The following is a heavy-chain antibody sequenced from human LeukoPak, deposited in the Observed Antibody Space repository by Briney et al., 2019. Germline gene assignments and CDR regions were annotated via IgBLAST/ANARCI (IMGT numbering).Heavy chain of an antibody. Sequence: GESLKISCKASGYSFTSYWIGGVRQMPGKGLEWMGIIYPSDSDTSYTPSFQGQVTISADKSISTAYLQWSSLKAADTAIYYCAGPMAVAGIGAFDIWGQGTMVTVSS. D-gene: IGHD6-19*01. V-gene: IGHV5-51*01. J-gene: IGHJ3*02. CDR3: AGPMAVAGIGAFDI. CDR1: GYSFTSYW. CDR2: IYPSDSDT.